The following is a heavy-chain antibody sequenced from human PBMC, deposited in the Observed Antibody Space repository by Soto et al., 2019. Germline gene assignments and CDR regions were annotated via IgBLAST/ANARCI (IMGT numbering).Heavy chain of an antibody. CDR3: ARVPDYNNNWYFDL. Sequence: QVQLVESGGGVVQPGRSLRLSCVASGFIFSEYPMYWVRQAPGKGLEWVAVISYDGGDKYYADSVKSRFTISRDNSKNTLYLQMSSLRTDYTAVYYCARVPDYNNNWYFDLWGRGTLVTVAS. CDR2: ISYDGGDK. CDR1: GFIFSEYP. V-gene: IGHV3-30*14. J-gene: IGHJ2*01. D-gene: IGHD4-4*01.